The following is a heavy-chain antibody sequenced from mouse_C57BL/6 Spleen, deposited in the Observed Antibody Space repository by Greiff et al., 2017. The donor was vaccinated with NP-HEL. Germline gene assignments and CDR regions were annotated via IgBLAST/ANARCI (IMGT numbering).Heavy chain of an antibody. CDR2: IYPYYGVS. CDR3: ARSGNSDSPWFAY. V-gene: IGHV1-31*01. CDR1: GFSFTGYY. D-gene: IGHD2-12*01. J-gene: IGHJ3*01. Sequence: VQLLQSGPELVKPGASVKISCKASGFSFTGYYMHWVQQSHGNILDWIGYIYPYYGVSSYNQKFKGKATFSVDKSTSTAYMELRSLTSEDSAVYYCARSGNSDSPWFAYWGQGTLVTVSA.